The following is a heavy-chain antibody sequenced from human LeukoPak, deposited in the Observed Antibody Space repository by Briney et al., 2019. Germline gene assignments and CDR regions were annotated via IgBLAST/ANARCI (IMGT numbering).Heavy chain of an antibody. CDR1: GFTFSSYW. Sequence: GSLRLSCAVSGFTFSSYWMTWVRQAPGKGLEWIGTIYYFGGAYYNPSLESRVTISIDTSENQFSLKLSSVTAADTAIYYCARLGQWLLQGYFDHWGQGTLVTVSS. D-gene: IGHD5-12*01. CDR3: ARLGQWLLQGYFDH. CDR2: IYYFGGA. V-gene: IGHV4-39*01. J-gene: IGHJ4*02.